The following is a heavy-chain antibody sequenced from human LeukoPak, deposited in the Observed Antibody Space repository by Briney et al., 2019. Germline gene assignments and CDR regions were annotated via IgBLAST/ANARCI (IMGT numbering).Heavy chain of an antibody. V-gene: IGHV5-51*01. CDR1: GYTFTSYW. CDR3: ARSRGVMGAFDI. D-gene: IGHD2-8*02. J-gene: IGHJ3*02. CDR2: IYPGDSDS. Sequence: GESLKISCKASGYTFTSYWIGWVRQMPGKGPEWMGIIYPGDSDSRFSPSFRGQVTSSADKSISTAYLQWSGLKASDTAMYYCARSRGVMGAFDIWGQGTMVTVSS.